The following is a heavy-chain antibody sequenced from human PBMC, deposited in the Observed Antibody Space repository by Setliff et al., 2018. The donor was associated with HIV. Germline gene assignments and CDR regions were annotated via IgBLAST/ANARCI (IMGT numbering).Heavy chain of an antibody. D-gene: IGHD2-15*01. Sequence: GESLKISCHLSGYSFVDFWIGWVRQMSGKGLEWMGRIDPSDSYTNYSPSFQGHVTISADKSISTAYLQWSSLRASDTAMYYCARRSCSGGSCYLSDYWGQGTLVTVSS. J-gene: IGHJ4*02. CDR2: IDPSDSYT. CDR1: GYSFVDFW. CDR3: ARRSCSGGSCYLSDY. V-gene: IGHV5-10-1*01.